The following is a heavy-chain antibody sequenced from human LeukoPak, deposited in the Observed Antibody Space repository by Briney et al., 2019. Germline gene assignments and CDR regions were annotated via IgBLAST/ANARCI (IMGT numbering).Heavy chain of an antibody. CDR3: ARERYYDTSGYDY. D-gene: IGHD3-22*01. Sequence: GGSLRLSCAASGFTFSSYEMSWVRQAPGKGLEWVSYISSSGSTIYYADSVKGRFTISRDNAKNSMYLQMNSLRAEDTAVYYCARERYYDTSGYDYWGQGTLVTVSS. CDR1: GFTFSSYE. V-gene: IGHV3-48*03. CDR2: ISSSGSTI. J-gene: IGHJ4*02.